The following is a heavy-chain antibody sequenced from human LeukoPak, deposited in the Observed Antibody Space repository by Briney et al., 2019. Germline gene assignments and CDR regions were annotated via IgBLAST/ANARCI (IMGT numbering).Heavy chain of an antibody. V-gene: IGHV3-74*01. CDR1: GFTFSSCW. Sequence: HTGGSLRLSCAASGFTFSSCWMHWVRQAPGKGLVWVSRINSDGSSTTYADSVKGRFTISRDNAKKTQYLQMNSLRAEDTAVYYCACRGYSDPDYWGQGTLVTVSS. D-gene: IGHD4-17*01. CDR3: ACRGYSDPDY. J-gene: IGHJ4*02. CDR2: INSDGSST.